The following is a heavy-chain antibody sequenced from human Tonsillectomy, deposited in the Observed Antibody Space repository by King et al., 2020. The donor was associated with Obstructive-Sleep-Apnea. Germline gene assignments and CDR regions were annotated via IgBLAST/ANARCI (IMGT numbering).Heavy chain of an antibody. CDR1: GFTFSSYA. CDR3: AGGMVRGVTLDY. CDR2: ISYDRSNK. J-gene: IGHJ4*02. D-gene: IGHD3-10*01. V-gene: IGHV3-30*04. Sequence: VQLVESGGGVVQPGRSLRLSCAASGFTFSSYAMHWVRQAPGKGLEWVAVISYDRSNKYYADSVKGRFTISRDNSKNTLYLQMNSLRAEDTAVYYCAGGMVRGVTLDYCGQGTLVTVSS.